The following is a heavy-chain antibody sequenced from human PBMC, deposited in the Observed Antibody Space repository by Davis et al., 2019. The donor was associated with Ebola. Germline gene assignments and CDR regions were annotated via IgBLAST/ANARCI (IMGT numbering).Heavy chain of an antibody. J-gene: IGHJ4*02. CDR2: ISWNSGSI. D-gene: IGHD6-19*01. CDR3: AKGSSGWYVEYYFDY. CDR1: GFTFDDYA. Sequence: SLKISCAASGFTFDDYAMHWVRQAPGKGLEWVSGISWNSGSIGYADSVKGRFTISRDNAKNSLYLQMNSLRAEDTALYYCAKGSSGWYVEYYFDYWGQGTLVTVSS. V-gene: IGHV3-9*01.